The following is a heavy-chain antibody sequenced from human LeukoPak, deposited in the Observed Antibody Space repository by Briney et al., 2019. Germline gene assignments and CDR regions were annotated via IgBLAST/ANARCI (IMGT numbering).Heavy chain of an antibody. CDR2: ISYDGSNK. D-gene: IGHD2-15*01. CDR1: GFIFSNYA. J-gene: IGHJ4*02. CDR3: ASTPNGVAAIYFDY. V-gene: IGHV3-30*04. Sequence: GGSLRLSCAASGFIFSNYAMHWVRQAPGKGLEWVAVISYDGSNKYYAGSVKGRFTISRDNAKNTLYLQMNSLRAGDTAVYYCASTPNGVAAIYFDYWGQGTLVTVSS.